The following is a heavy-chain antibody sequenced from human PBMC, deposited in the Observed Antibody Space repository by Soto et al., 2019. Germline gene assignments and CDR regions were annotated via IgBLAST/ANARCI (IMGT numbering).Heavy chain of an antibody. D-gene: IGHD6-6*01. CDR3: ASSSPFHY. V-gene: IGHV4-39*01. J-gene: IGHJ4*02. CDR1: GGSVSSNSYS. CDR2: IYSSENT. Sequence: ETLSLTCTVSGGSVSSNSYSWGWIRQSPGKGLEWIGTIYSSENTYYNPSLLSRVTISVDTSKNEFSLRLSSVTAADTAVYYCASSSPFHYWGPGILVTVPS.